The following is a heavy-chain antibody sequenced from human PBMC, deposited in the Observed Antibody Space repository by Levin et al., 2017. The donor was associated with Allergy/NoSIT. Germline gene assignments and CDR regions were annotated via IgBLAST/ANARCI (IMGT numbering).Heavy chain of an antibody. J-gene: IGHJ3*02. CDR2: INPNSGGT. V-gene: IGHV1-2*02. CDR3: ASGICSSTSCYGNYPTQKDAFDI. CDR1: GYSFTDYY. Sequence: GESLKISCKASGYSFTDYYMHWVRQAPGQGLEWMGWINPNSGGTNYAQKFQGRVTMTRDTSISTAYVEVSRLRSDDTAVYYCASGICSSTSCYGNYPTQKDAFDIWGQGTMVTVSS. D-gene: IGHD2-2*01.